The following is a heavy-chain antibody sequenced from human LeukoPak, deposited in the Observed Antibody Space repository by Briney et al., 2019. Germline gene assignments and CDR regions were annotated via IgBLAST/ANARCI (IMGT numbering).Heavy chain of an antibody. D-gene: IGHD3-22*01. Sequence: PGGSLRLSCAASGFTFDDYGMSWVRQAPGKGLEWVSGINWNGGSTGYADSVKGRFTISRDNAKNSLYLQMNSLRAEDTALYYCGTPYYYDSSGYYVYWGQGTLVTVSS. CDR1: GFTFDDYG. V-gene: IGHV3-20*04. J-gene: IGHJ4*02. CDR3: GTPYYYDSSGYYVY. CDR2: INWNGGST.